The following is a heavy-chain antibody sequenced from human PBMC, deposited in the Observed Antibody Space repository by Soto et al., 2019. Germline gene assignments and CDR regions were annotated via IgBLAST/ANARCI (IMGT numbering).Heavy chain of an antibody. V-gene: IGHV3-23*01. J-gene: IGHJ4*02. CDR3: ANLFLRFLEG. Sequence: PGGSLRLSCAASGFTFNSITMSWDRQAQGKGLEWVTGISGSGDNTYYAAYVKGRFTISRDKSKNTLYLQMNDLRAEDTALHSCANLFLRFLEGWGQGTLVTVSS. CDR1: GFTFNSIT. CDR2: ISGSGDNT. D-gene: IGHD3-3*01.